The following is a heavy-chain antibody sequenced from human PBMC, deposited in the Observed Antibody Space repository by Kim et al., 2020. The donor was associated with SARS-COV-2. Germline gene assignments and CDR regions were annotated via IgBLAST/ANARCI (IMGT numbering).Heavy chain of an antibody. V-gene: IGHV3-48*03. D-gene: IGHD4-4*01. CDR2: I. J-gene: IGHJ4*02. CDR3: ARGPNYSPFDY. Sequence: IYYADAGRGRLTISRDNDKNALFLQMNSLRAEDTAVYYCARGPNYSPFDYWGQGTLVTVSS.